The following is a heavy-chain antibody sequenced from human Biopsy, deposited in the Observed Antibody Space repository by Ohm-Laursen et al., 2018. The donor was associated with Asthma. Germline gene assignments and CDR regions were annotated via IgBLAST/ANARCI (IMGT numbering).Heavy chain of an antibody. CDR2: ISSLSRYK. J-gene: IGHJ3*02. V-gene: IGHV3-21*04. D-gene: IGHD4-17*01. CDR1: GFDFSDYT. CDR3: ARDRAVTGLNDAFDT. Sequence: GSLRLSCAASGFDFSDYTMNWVRQAPGKGLEWVSSISSLSRYKYYSDSLRGRVTISRDNAKNSLYLQMNSLRAEDTALYHCARDRAVTGLNDAFDTWGQGTMVTVSS.